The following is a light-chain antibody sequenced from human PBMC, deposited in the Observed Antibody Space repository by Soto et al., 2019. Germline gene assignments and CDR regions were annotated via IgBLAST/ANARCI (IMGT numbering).Light chain of an antibody. CDR2: GAS. Sequence: EIVMTQSPATLSVSPGERATLSCRASQSIRTNLAWYQQKPGQAPRLLIYGASTRATDIPARFSGTGSGTEFTLTISSLQSEDFAVYYCQQYNNWPRTFGQGTKVDIK. CDR3: QQYNNWPRT. CDR1: QSIRTN. V-gene: IGKV3-15*01. J-gene: IGKJ1*01.